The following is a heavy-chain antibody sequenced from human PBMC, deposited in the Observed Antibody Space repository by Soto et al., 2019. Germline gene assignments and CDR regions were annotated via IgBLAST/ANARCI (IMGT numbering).Heavy chain of an antibody. V-gene: IGHV3-48*01. J-gene: IGHJ6*03. Sequence: GGSLRLSCAASGFTFSSYSMNWVRQAPGKGLEWVSYISSSSSTIYYADSVKGRFTISRDNAKNSLYLQMNSLRAEDTAVYYCAREGDFDYGDYYYYYMDVWGKGTTVTVSS. CDR3: AREGDFDYGDYYYYYMDV. CDR2: ISSSSSTI. D-gene: IGHD4-17*01. CDR1: GFTFSSYS.